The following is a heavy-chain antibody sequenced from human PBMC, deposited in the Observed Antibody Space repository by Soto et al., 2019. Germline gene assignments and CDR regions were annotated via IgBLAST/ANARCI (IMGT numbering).Heavy chain of an antibody. CDR3: ANGLYESLFFDY. J-gene: IGHJ4*02. Sequence: PGGSLRLSCAASGFTFSSYGMHWVRQAPGKGLEWVAVISYDGSNKYYADSVKGRFTISRDNSKNTLYLQMNSLRAEDTAVYYCANGLYESLFFDYWGQGTLVTVSS. V-gene: IGHV3-30*18. D-gene: IGHD5-12*01. CDR2: ISYDGSNK. CDR1: GFTFSSYG.